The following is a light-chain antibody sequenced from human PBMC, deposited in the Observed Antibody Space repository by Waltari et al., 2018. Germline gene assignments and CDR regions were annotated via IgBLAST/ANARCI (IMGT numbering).Light chain of an antibody. V-gene: IGLV1-44*01. CDR2: SND. Sequence: QSVLPQPPSASGTPGQTVSISCSGSSSTLGKNSVNWYQHLPGTAPKLLIFSNDQRPSGVPDRFSGSKSGTSASLAISGLQSEDEADYYCAAWDDSLNGQVFGGGTKLTVL. CDR1: SSTLGKNS. J-gene: IGLJ2*01. CDR3: AAWDDSLNGQV.